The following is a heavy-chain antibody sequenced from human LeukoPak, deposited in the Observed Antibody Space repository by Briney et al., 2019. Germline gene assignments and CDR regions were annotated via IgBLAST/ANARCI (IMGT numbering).Heavy chain of an antibody. Sequence: ASVKVSCKASGYTFTGYYMHWVRQAPGQRLEWMGWINPNSGGTNYAQKFQGRVTMTRDTSISTAYMELSRLRSDDTAVYYCARVDHDFWSGYYKEDNWFDPWGQETLVTVSS. D-gene: IGHD3-3*01. CDR2: INPNSGGT. CDR1: GYTFTGYY. V-gene: IGHV1-2*02. J-gene: IGHJ5*02. CDR3: ARVDHDFWSGYYKEDNWFDP.